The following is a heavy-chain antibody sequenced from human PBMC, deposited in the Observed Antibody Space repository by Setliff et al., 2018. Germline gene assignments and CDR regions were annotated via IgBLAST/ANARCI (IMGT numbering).Heavy chain of an antibody. J-gene: IGHJ6*03. D-gene: IGHD3-22*01. CDR1: GGTLTTFTTYS. CDR2: TIPIFGTT. Sequence: SVKVSCKASGGTLTTFTTYSLIWVRQAPGQGLEWMGGTIPIFGTTDNAKKSQGRVTIITDESTSTVFMQLSSLRSEDTAVYYCVREGVDSRSSTDYRYYMDVWGKGTTVTVSS. V-gene: IGHV1-69*05. CDR3: VREGVDSRSSTDYRYYMDV.